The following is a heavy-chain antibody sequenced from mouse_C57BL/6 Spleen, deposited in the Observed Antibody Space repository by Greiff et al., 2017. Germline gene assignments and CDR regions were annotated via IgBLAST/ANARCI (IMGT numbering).Heavy chain of an antibody. V-gene: IGHV1-5*01. CDR1: GYTFTSYW. CDR2: IYPGNSDT. J-gene: IGHJ2*01. CDR3: TRALYDGYPYYFDY. Sequence: EVQLQQSGTVLARPGASVKMSCKTSGYTFTSYWMHWVKQRPGQGLEWIGAIYPGNSDTSYNQKFKGKAKLTAVTSAGTAYMGLSSLTNEDSAVYYCTRALYDGYPYYFDYWGQGTTLTVSS. D-gene: IGHD2-3*01.